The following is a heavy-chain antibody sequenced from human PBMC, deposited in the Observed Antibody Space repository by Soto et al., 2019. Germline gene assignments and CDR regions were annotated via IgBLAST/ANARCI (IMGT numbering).Heavy chain of an antibody. J-gene: IGHJ4*02. V-gene: IGHV3-7*03. CDR2: IKQDGSEK. CDR1: VFTFSSYW. CDR3: ARGCAPKLRDLHDY. D-gene: IGHD2-21*01. Sequence: EVQLVESGGGLVQPGGSLRLSCAASVFTFSSYWMSWVRQAPGKGLEWVANIKQDGSEKYYVDSVKGRFTISRDNAKNSLYLQMNSLRAEDTAVYYCARGCAPKLRDLHDYWGQGTLVTVSS.